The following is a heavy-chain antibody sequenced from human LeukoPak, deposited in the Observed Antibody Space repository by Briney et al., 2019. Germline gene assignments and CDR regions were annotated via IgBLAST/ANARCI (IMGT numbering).Heavy chain of an antibody. CDR1: GFTFSSYA. J-gene: IGHJ5*02. CDR2: ISGSGGST. D-gene: IGHD2-2*01. CDR3: ARDSAHIVVVPAVIPPSLDNWFDP. Sequence: GGSLRLSCAASGFTFSSYAMSWVRQAPGKGLEWVSAISGSGGSTYYADSVKGRFTISGDNSKNTLYLQMNSLRAEDTAVYYCARDSAHIVVVPAVIPPSLDNWFDPWGQGTLVTVSS. V-gene: IGHV3-23*01.